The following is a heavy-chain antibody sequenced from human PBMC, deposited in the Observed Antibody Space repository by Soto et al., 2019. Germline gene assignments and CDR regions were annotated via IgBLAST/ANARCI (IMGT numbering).Heavy chain of an antibody. V-gene: IGHV3-30*18. CDR3: AKYYCGGVCYSVGGSDY. J-gene: IGHJ4*02. CDR1: GFTFSSYG. CDR2: ISYDGSNK. Sequence: QVQLVESGGGVVQPGRSLRLSCAASGFTFSSYGMHWVRQAPGKGLEWVAVISYDGSNKYYADSVKGRFTISRDNSKNTLYLQMNSLRAEDTAVYYCAKYYCGGVCYSVGGSDYWGQGTLVTVSS. D-gene: IGHD2-21*02.